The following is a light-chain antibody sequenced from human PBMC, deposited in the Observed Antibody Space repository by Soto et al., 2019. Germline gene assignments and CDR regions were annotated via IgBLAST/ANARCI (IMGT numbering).Light chain of an antibody. CDR3: QQYGSPPPLT. Sequence: EIVLTQSPGTLSLSPGERATLSCRASQSISNNYLAWYQQKPGQAPRLVISGAFHRATGIPDRFSGSGSGTDFALTISRLEPEDFAVYYCQQYGSPPPLTFGGGTKGEMK. CDR1: QSISNNY. V-gene: IGKV3-20*01. J-gene: IGKJ4*01. CDR2: GAF.